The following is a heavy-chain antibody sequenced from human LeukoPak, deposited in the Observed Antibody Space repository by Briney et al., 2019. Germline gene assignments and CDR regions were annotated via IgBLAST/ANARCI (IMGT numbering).Heavy chain of an antibody. V-gene: IGHV5-51*01. CDR2: IYAGDSDT. CDR1: GYRFTNYW. J-gene: IGHJ4*02. CDR3: ARHLGYCSSTTCYGGYYFDY. D-gene: IGHD2-2*01. Sequence: GESLKTSCKGSGYRFTNYWIGWVRQMPGKGLEWMGIIYAGDSDTRYSPSFQGQVTISVDKSISTTYLQWSSLKASDTAMYYCARHLGYCSSTTCYGGYYFDYWGQGTLLTVSS.